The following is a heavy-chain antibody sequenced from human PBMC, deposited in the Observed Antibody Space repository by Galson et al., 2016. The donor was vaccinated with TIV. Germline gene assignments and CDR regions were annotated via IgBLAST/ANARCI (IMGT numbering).Heavy chain of an antibody. J-gene: IGHJ6*02. D-gene: IGHD1-20*01. Sequence: SLRLSCAASGFSVSSNYMTWVRQAPGKGLECVSVIYSGGNTYYADSVKGRFTISRDNSKSSLYLQMNSLRAEDTAAYYCASTVTGTRYYGMDVWGQGTMVTVSS. CDR3: ASTVTGTRYYGMDV. CDR1: GFSVSSNY. V-gene: IGHV3-53*01. CDR2: IYSGGNT.